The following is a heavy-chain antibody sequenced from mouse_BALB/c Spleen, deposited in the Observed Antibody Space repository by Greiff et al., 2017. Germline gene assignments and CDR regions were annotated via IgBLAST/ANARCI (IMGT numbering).Heavy chain of an antibody. D-gene: IGHD3-3*01. J-gene: IGHJ2*01. CDR1: GYTFTSYN. CDR2: IYPGNGDT. Sequence: QVQLQHPGAELVKPGASVKMSCKASGYTFTSYNMHWVKQTPGQGLEWIGAIYPGNGDTSYNQKFKGKATLTADKSSSTAYMQLSSLTSEDSAVYYCARGGTGDYWGQGTTLTVSS. V-gene: IGHV1-12*01. CDR3: ARGGTGDY.